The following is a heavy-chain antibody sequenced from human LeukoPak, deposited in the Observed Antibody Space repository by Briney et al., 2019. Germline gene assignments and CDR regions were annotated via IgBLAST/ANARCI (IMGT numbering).Heavy chain of an antibody. J-gene: IGHJ6*02. CDR1: GYTFIDYY. Sequence: ASVKVSCKASGYTFIDYYIHWVRQAPGQGLEWMGWTHPNSGGTNHGQKFQGRVTMTRDTSISTAYLELSRLRSDDTAVYYCAGSFTGSWFGELSDYFGLDVWGQGTTVTVSS. D-gene: IGHD3-10*01. CDR2: THPNSGGT. CDR3: AGSFTGSWFGELSDYFGLDV. V-gene: IGHV1-2*02.